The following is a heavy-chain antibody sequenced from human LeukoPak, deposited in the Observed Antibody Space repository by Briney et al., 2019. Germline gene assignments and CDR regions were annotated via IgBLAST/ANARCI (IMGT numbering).Heavy chain of an antibody. V-gene: IGHV4-34*01. CDR1: GGSFSGYF. CDR2: INHTGST. CDR3: ASIVGATSEYYFDY. D-gene: IGHD1-26*01. Sequence: SETLSLTCAVYGGSFSGYFWTWIRQPPGKGLEWIGEINHTGSTNYNPSLKSRVTISVDKSKNQFSLKLSSVTAADTAVYYCASIVGATSEYYFDYWGQGTLVTVSS. J-gene: IGHJ4*02.